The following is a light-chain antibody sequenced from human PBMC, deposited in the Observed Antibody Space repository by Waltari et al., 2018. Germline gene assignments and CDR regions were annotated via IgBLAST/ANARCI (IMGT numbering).Light chain of an antibody. J-gene: IGLJ3*02. CDR1: RLRRYY. CDR3: LSRDTTSTRV. V-gene: IGLV3-19*01. Sequence: SSELTQDPAVSVALGQTVSITCQGDRLRRYYASWYQQRPGQAPILILYGQENRPSGIPDRFSGSTSGNTASLTITGAQAEDEADYYCLSRDTTSTRVFGGGTRLTV. CDR2: GQE.